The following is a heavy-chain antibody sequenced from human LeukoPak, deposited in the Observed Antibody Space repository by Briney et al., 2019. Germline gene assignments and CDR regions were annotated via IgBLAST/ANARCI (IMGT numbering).Heavy chain of an antibody. Sequence: SETLSLTCAVSGGSINSSSYYWGWIRQPPGKGLEWIGTIYYSGSTYYNPSLKSRVTISVDTSKNQFSMKLSSVTASDTAVYYCARRFAPSRNDAFDIWGQGTMVTVSS. CDR1: GGSINSSSYY. V-gene: IGHV4-39*01. J-gene: IGHJ3*02. CDR2: IYYSGST. D-gene: IGHD3-10*01. CDR3: ARRFAPSRNDAFDI.